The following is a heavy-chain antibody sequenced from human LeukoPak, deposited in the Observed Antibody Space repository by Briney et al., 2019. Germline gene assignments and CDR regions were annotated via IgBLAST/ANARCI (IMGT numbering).Heavy chain of an antibody. Sequence: GGSLRLSCTASGFTFSDFGIHWVRQAPGKGLDWVAGISYDGNPKYYADSVRGRFTISRDNSNNTLYLQLNSLRPDDTAVYYCAKVRGLYGRGFYAMDVWGQGTTVTVAS. V-gene: IGHV3-30*18. CDR1: GFTFSDFG. J-gene: IGHJ6*02. CDR3: AKVRGLYGRGFYAMDV. D-gene: IGHD2-8*01. CDR2: ISYDGNPK.